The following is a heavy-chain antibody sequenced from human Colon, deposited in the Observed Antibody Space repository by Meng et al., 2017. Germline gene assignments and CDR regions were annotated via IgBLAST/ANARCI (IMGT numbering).Heavy chain of an antibody. CDR2: PSHSGST. D-gene: IGHD3-22*01. J-gene: IGHJ4*02. CDR1: GGSISRSDW. Sequence: ARWREGAHELVKPSGLLSRTCAVAGGSISRSDWWSWVRQPPGKGLEWIGEPSHSGSTNYSPYLKSRVTISLDKSKNQLSLKLNSVTAADTAVYYCASSDYYRSDYWGQGTLVTVSS. V-gene: IGHV4-4*02. CDR3: ASSDYYRSDY.